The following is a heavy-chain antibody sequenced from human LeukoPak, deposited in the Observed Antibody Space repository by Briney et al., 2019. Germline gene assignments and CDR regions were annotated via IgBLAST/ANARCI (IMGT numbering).Heavy chain of an antibody. CDR3: ARGPHCSSTSCYSEYFHH. V-gene: IGHV4-59*01. J-gene: IGHJ1*01. Sequence: SETLSLTCTVSGASISSYYWSWVRQPPGKGLEWIGYIYYSGSTYYNPSLKSRVTISVDTSKNQFSLELSSVAAADTAVYYCARGPHCSSTSCYSEYFHHWGQGTLVTVSS. CDR1: GASISSYY. CDR2: IYYSGST. D-gene: IGHD2-2*01.